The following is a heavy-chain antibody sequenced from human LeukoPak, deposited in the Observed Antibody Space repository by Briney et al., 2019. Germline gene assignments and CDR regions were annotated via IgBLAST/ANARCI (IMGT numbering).Heavy chain of an antibody. CDR2: ISSSSSYI. J-gene: IGHJ4*02. CDR3: ARDSKQWLVPYYFDY. V-gene: IGHV3-21*01. CDR1: GFTFSSYS. D-gene: IGHD6-19*01. Sequence: GGSLRLSCAASGFTFSSYSMNWVRQAPGKGLEWVSSISSSSSYIYYADSVKGRFTISRDNAKNSLYLQMNSLRAEDTAVYYCARDSKQWLVPYYFDYWGQGTLVTVSS.